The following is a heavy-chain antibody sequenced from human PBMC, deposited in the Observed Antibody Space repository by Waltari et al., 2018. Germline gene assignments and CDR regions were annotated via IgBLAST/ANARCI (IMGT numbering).Heavy chain of an antibody. CDR1: GGSISGYY. CDR2: IYYRGPT. Sequence: QVQLQESGPGLVKPSETLSLTCTVSGGSISGYYWSWIRQPPGKGLEWIGYIYYRGPTNYHPSLKSRVTISVDTSKTQFSLKLSSVTAADTAVYYCATVYSGYDSPLYWGQGTLVTVSS. CDR3: ATVYSGYDSPLY. J-gene: IGHJ4*02. V-gene: IGHV4-59*01. D-gene: IGHD5-12*01.